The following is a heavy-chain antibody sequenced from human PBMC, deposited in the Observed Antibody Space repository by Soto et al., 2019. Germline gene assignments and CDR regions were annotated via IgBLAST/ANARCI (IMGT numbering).Heavy chain of an antibody. CDR1: GFTFSSYG. J-gene: IGHJ4*02. CDR3: AVLNSGYEEFDY. V-gene: IGHV3-33*01. D-gene: IGHD5-12*01. CDR2: IWYDGSNK. Sequence: GGSLRLSCAASGFTFSSYGMHWVRQAPGKGLEWVAVIWYDGSNKYYADSVKGRFTISRDNSKNTLYLQMNSLRAEDTAVYYCAVLNSGYEEFDYWGQGTLVTVSS.